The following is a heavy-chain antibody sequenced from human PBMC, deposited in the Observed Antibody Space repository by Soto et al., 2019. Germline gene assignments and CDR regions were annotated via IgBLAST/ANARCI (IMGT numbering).Heavy chain of an antibody. V-gene: IGHV5-51*01. D-gene: IGHD1-26*01. CDR2: IYPGDSDT. CDR3: ARGGVGDGDRNDGMDV. CDR1: GYSFTSYW. Sequence: GESLKISCKGSGYSFTSYWIGWVRQMPGKVLEWMGIIYPGDSDTRYSPSFQGQVTISADKSISTAYLPSSSLKASYTAMYYCARGGVGDGDRNDGMDVWGQGXTVTVYS. J-gene: IGHJ6*02.